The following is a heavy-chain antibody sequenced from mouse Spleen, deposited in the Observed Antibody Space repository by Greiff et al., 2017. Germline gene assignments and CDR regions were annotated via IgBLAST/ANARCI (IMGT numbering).Heavy chain of an antibody. V-gene: IGHV1-69*02. CDR1: GYTFTSYW. D-gene: IGHD1-3*01. Sequence: QVQLQQPGAELVRPGASVKLSCKASGYTFTSYWINWVKQRPGQGLEWIGNIYPSDSYTNYNQKFKDKATLTVDKSSSTAYMQLSSLTSEDSAVYYCALGVYDGSSSYAMDYWGQGTSVTVSS. CDR2: IYPSDSYT. J-gene: IGHJ4*01. CDR3: ALGVYDGSSSYAMDY.